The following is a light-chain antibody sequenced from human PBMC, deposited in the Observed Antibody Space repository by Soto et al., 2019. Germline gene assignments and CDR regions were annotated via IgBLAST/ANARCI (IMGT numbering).Light chain of an antibody. Sequence: ETVMTQSPATLSVSPGGRATLSCMASQSISDTLAWYQQKPGQAPRLLIHGASTRATGFPARFSGSGSGTDFTLTISSLQSEDFAVYYCQQYNNWPWKFGQGTKGDIK. J-gene: IGKJ1*01. V-gene: IGKV3-15*01. CDR3: QQYNNWPWK. CDR2: GAS. CDR1: QSISDT.